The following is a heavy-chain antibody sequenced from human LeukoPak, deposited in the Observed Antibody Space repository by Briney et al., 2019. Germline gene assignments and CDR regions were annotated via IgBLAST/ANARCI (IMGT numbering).Heavy chain of an antibody. V-gene: IGHV3-30*01. Sequence: GRSLRLSCAASGFTFSSYAMHWVRQASGKGLQWVAVILYDGSNKYFADSVKGRFIISRDNSKNTLYLQMNSLTAEDTAVYYCARVVAGSVYNSGMDVWGQGTTVTVSS. CDR1: GFTFSSYA. CDR2: ILYDGSNK. CDR3: ARVVAGSVYNSGMDV. D-gene: IGHD3-10*01. J-gene: IGHJ6*02.